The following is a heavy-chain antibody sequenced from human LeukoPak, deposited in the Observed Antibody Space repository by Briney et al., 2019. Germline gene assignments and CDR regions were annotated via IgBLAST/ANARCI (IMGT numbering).Heavy chain of an antibody. J-gene: IGHJ4*02. CDR2: IYYSGST. V-gene: IGHV4-39*07. Sequence: PSETLSLTCTVSGGSISSSSYYWGWIRQPPGKGLEWIGSIYYSGSTYYNPSLKSRVTISVDTSKNQFSLKLSSVTAADTAVYYCARDRSRYFVSDFDYWGQGTLVTVSS. CDR1: GGSISSSSYY. CDR3: ARDRSRYFVSDFDY. D-gene: IGHD3-9*01.